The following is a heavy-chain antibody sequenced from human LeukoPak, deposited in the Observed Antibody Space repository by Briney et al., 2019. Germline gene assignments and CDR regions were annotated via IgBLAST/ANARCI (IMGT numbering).Heavy chain of an antibody. CDR3: ARGLGYCSGGSCCVERGGFDP. Sequence: PGGSLRLSCAASGFTVSSYAMSWVRQAAGKGLEWVSAISGGGGSTYYADSVQGRFTISRDNAKNSLSLQMTSLRAEDTAVYYCARGLGYCSGGSCCVERGGFDPWGQGTLVTVSS. CDR2: ISGGGGST. J-gene: IGHJ5*02. V-gene: IGHV3-23*01. CDR1: GFTVSSYA. D-gene: IGHD2-15*01.